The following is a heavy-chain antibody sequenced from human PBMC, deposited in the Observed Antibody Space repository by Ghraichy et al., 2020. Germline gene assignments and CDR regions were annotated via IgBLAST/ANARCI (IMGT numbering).Heavy chain of an antibody. V-gene: IGHV1-2*02. CDR2: INPYSGDT. J-gene: IGHJ4*02. CDR3: VRLWKGPDVDS. CDR1: GYTFTAYY. D-gene: IGHD3-3*01. Sequence: ASVKVSCKASGYTFTAYYMHWVRQAPGQGLEWMGWINPYSGDTNYAQKFQGRVTMTRDTSISTAYMELSRLRSDDTAVYYCVRLWKGPDVDSWAQGTLVTVSS.